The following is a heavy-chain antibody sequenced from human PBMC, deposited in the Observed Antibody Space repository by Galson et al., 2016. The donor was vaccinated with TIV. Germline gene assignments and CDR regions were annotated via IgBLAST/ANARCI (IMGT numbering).Heavy chain of an antibody. D-gene: IGHD5-18*01. Sequence: SVKVSCKAPGGTFSSSVFNWVRLAPGQGLEWMGGIIPLFRTTNYAPKFQGRVTITADESTNTAYMELNSLKYGDTAVYYCASDRNTAFDTYHQYYGMDVWGQGTTVTVSS. J-gene: IGHJ6*02. CDR2: IIPLFRTT. CDR3: ASDRNTAFDTYHQYYGMDV. V-gene: IGHV1-69*13. CDR1: GGTFSSSV.